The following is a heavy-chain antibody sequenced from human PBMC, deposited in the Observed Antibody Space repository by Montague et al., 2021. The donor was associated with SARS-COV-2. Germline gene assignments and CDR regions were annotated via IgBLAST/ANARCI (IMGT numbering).Heavy chain of an antibody. Sequence: TLSLTCTVSGASISSGSYYWSWIRQPAGKGLEWIGRIYTSGSTNYNPSLKSRLTISVDTPKNQFSLRLISVTAADTAVYYCARVGVGTMVRGVVPAYYYCCMDVWGQGTTVTVSS. D-gene: IGHD3-10*01. V-gene: IGHV4-61*02. CDR2: IYTSGST. J-gene: IGHJ6*02. CDR1: GASISSGSYY. CDR3: ARVGVGTMVRGVVPAYYYCCMDV.